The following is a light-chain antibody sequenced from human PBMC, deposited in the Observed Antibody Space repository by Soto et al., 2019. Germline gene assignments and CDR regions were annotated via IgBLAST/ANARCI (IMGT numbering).Light chain of an antibody. CDR3: MQATHWPWT. Sequence: DVVMTQSPLSLSVSLGQPASISCRSSQSLLYINGDIYLNWFQQRPGQSPRRLIYKVSDLDSGVPDRFSGSGAGTNFTLKLTRVEADDVGLYYCMQATHWPWTFGQGTRVEIK. J-gene: IGKJ1*01. CDR1: QSLLYINGDIY. V-gene: IGKV2D-30*01. CDR2: KVS.